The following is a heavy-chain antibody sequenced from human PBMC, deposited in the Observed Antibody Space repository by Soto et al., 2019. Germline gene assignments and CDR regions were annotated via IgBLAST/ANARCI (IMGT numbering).Heavy chain of an antibody. V-gene: IGHV1-69*01. J-gene: IGHJ4*02. CDR1: GGTFSSYA. CDR2: IIPIFGTA. CDR3: ARVGGYCSGGSCYLGVSELGYFDY. Sequence: QVQLVQSGAEVKKPGSSVKVSCKASGGTFSSYAISWVRQAPGQGLEWMGGIIPIFGTANYAQKFQGRVTITADESTSRAYMELSSLRSEDTAVYYCARVGGYCSGGSCYLGVSELGYFDYWGQGTLVTVSS. D-gene: IGHD2-15*01.